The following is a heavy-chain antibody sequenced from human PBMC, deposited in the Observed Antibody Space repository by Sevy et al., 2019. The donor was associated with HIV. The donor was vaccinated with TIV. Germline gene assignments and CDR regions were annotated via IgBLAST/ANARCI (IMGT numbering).Heavy chain of an antibody. CDR3: AKRYCSTITCYDDDFWNPYYFYGLDV. CDR2: ISAGGTTT. CDR1: GFIFSNYP. J-gene: IGHJ6*02. V-gene: IGHV3-23*01. D-gene: IGHD2-2*01. Sequence: GSSLRLSCAASGFIFSNYPMSWVRHSPGKGLEWVSDISAGGTTTYYADSVEGRFTISRDNSKNTVSLQMNSLGAEDTTIYYCAKRYCSTITCYDDDFWNPYYFYGLDVWGQGISVTVSS.